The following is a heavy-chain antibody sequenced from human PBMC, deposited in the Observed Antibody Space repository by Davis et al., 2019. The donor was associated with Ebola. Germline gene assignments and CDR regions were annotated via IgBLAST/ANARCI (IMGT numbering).Heavy chain of an antibody. V-gene: IGHV1-46*01. CDR1: GYTFTGYY. CDR2: INPSGGST. Sequence: ASVKVSCKASGYTFTGYYMHWVRQAPGQGLEWMGIINPSGGSTSYAQKFQGRVTMTRDTSTSTVYMELSSLRSEDTAVYCCARGRDIVVVPAADYYYYYMDVWGKGTTVTVSS. J-gene: IGHJ6*03. CDR3: ARGRDIVVVPAADYYYYYMDV. D-gene: IGHD2-2*01.